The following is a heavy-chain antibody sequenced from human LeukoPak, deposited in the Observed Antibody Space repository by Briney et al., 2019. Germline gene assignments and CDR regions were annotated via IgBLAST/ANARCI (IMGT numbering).Heavy chain of an antibody. J-gene: IGHJ4*02. CDR2: IHHRGTT. D-gene: IGHD3-3*01. Sequence: SETLSLTCGVSGYSISSGYYWGWIRQPPGKGLEWIGSIHHRGTTYYNPSLKSRVTISVDTSKNQFSLKLCSVTAADTAVYYCARRGDDFWSGYHIDYWGQGTLVTVSS. CDR1: GYSISSGYY. V-gene: IGHV4-38-2*01. CDR3: ARRGDDFWSGYHIDY.